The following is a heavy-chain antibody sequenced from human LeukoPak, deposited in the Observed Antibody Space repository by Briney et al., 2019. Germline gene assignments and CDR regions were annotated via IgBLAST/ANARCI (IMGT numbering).Heavy chain of an antibody. Sequence: GGSLRLSCAASGFTFSSYSMNWVRQAPGKGLEWVSYISSSSDSIDYADSVKGRFTISRDNGRNALYLQMNSLRAGDTALYYCARPGGDSNYMVRWGQGTLVTVSS. CDR1: GFTFSSYS. CDR3: ARPGGDSNYMVR. J-gene: IGHJ4*02. CDR2: ISSSSDSI. D-gene: IGHD4-11*01. V-gene: IGHV3-48*01.